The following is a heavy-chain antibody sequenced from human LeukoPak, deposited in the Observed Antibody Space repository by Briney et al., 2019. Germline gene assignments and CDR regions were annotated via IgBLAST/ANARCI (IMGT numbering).Heavy chain of an antibody. D-gene: IGHD6-13*01. Sequence: SETLSLTCTVSGGSISSYYLSWMRQLPGKGLEWIGYFYHSGGTNYNPSLQGRVTMSIGTSKNQFSLKLTSVTTADTAVYCCARSVSSSRFSLWKYWGQGTLVTVSS. J-gene: IGHJ4*02. V-gene: IGHV4-59*01. CDR3: ARSVSSSRFSLWKY. CDR1: GGSISSYY. CDR2: FYHSGGT.